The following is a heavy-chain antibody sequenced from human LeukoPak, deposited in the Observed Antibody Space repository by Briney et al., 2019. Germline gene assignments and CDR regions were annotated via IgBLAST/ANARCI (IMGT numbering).Heavy chain of an antibody. CDR3: ARGVGGDTDFDY. V-gene: IGHV4-59*07. J-gene: IGHJ4*02. CDR2: IYYSGST. Sequence: PTDTLSLTCTVSGGSISSYYWSWIRQPPGKGLEWIGYIYYSGSTNYNPSLKSRVTISVDTSKNQFSLKLSSVTAADTAVYYCARGVGGDTDFDYWGQGTLVTVSS. D-gene: IGHD5-18*01. CDR1: GGSISSYY.